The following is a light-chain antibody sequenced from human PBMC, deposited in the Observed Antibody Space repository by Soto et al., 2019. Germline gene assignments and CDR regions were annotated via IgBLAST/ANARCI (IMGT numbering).Light chain of an antibody. Sequence: QLVLTQPASVSGSPGQSITISCTGTSSDVGVYNSVSWYQQRPGKAPKLMIYDVTNRPSGVSNRFSGSKSGNTASLTISGLQAEDEADYYCSSYTTSNTVFGGGTKLTVL. CDR3: SSYTTSNTV. CDR1: SSDVGVYNS. V-gene: IGLV2-14*01. CDR2: DVT. J-gene: IGLJ2*01.